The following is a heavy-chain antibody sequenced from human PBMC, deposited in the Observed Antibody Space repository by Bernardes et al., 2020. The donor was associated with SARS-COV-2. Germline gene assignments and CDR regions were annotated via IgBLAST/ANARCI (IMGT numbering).Heavy chain of an antibody. CDR2: IKQDETEK. CDR3: VNSGGPSLVTIYAW. CDR1: GFTFSNYW. Sequence: GGSLRLSCAASGFTFSNYWMTWVRQAPGMGLEWVAHIKQDETEKYYVGSVEGRFFISRDNAKNSLYLQMSRLRVEDTAVYYCVNSGGPSLVTIYAWWGQGTLVTVSS. J-gene: IGHJ4*02. D-gene: IGHD2-21*02. V-gene: IGHV3-7*01.